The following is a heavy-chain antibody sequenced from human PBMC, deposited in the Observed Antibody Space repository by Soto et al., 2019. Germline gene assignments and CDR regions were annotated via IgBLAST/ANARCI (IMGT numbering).Heavy chain of an antibody. Sequence: SETLSLTCTVSGGSISSSSYYWGWIRQPPGKGLEWIGSIYYSGSTYYNPSLKSRVTISVDTSKNQFSLKLSSVTAADTAVYYCVGYDPFGGVIVPFDYWGQGTLVTVSS. J-gene: IGHJ4*02. D-gene: IGHD3-16*02. CDR3: VGYDPFGGVIVPFDY. V-gene: IGHV4-39*01. CDR2: IYYSGST. CDR1: GGSISSSSYY.